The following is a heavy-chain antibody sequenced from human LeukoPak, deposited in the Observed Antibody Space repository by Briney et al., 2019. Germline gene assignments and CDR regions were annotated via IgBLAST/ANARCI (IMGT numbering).Heavy chain of an antibody. CDR2: INPSGGST. Sequence: ASVNVSCKASGYTFTSYYMHWVRQAPGQGLEWMGIINPSGGSTSYAQKFQGRVTMTRDTSTSTVYMELSSLRSEDTAVYYCARALRNYYDSSGSGLTDYWGQGTLVTVSS. V-gene: IGHV1-46*01. D-gene: IGHD3-22*01. CDR1: GYTFTSYY. CDR3: ARALRNYYDSSGSGLTDY. J-gene: IGHJ4*02.